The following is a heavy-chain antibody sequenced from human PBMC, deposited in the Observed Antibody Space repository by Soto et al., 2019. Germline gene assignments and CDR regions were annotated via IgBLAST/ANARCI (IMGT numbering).Heavy chain of an antibody. CDR3: AKPTYSSSWSPFDY. CDR2: INWNGGST. V-gene: IGHV3-20*04. D-gene: IGHD6-13*01. CDR1: GFTFDDYG. Sequence: GGSLRLSCAASGFTFDDYGMSWVRQAPGKGLEWVSGINWNGGSTGYADSVKGRFTISRDNAKNSLYLQMNSLRAEDTALYYCAKPTYSSSWSPFDYWGQGTLVTVSS. J-gene: IGHJ4*02.